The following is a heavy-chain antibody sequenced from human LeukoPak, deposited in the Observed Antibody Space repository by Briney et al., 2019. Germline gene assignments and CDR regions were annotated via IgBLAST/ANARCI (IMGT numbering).Heavy chain of an antibody. Sequence: GGSLRLSCTASGFTFGDYAMSWFRQAPGKGLEWVSGINWNGGSTGYADSVKGRFTISRDNAKNSLYLQMNSLRAEDTALYYCARLAAAGQFDYWGQGTLVTVSS. CDR1: GFTFGDYA. CDR3: ARLAAAGQFDY. CDR2: INWNGGST. J-gene: IGHJ4*02. D-gene: IGHD6-13*01. V-gene: IGHV3-20*04.